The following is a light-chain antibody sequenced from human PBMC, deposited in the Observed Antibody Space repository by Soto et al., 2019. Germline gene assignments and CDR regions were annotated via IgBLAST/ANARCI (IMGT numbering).Light chain of an antibody. V-gene: IGKV1D-16*01. J-gene: IGKJ1*01. CDR3: LQHNSYPWT. CDR2: AAS. Sequence: IQMTQSPSSLSASVGDTVTITCRASQGISTLLALYQQKPVKAPKRLIYAASSLQSGVPSRFSGSGSGTEFTLTISSLQPEDFATDYCLQHNSYPWTFGQGTKVDIK. CDR1: QGISTL.